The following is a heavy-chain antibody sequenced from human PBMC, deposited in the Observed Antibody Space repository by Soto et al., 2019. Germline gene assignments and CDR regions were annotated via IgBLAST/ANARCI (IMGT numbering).Heavy chain of an antibody. CDR3: ARDPAPPSYYYDSSGYPDY. V-gene: IGHV3-30-3*01. CDR2: ISYDGSNK. CDR1: GFTFSSYA. J-gene: IGHJ4*02. D-gene: IGHD3-22*01. Sequence: GGSLRLSCAASGFTFSSYAMHWVRQAPGKGLEWVAVISYDGSNKYYADSVKGRFTISRDNSKNTLYLQMNSLRAEDTAVYYCARDPAPPSYYYDSSGYPDYWGQGTLVTVSS.